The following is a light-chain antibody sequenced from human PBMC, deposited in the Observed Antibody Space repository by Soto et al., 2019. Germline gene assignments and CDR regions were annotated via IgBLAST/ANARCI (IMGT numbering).Light chain of an antibody. CDR3: KHSYSSPT. CDR1: QNIFTY. V-gene: IGKV1-39*01. CDR2: ATS. Sequence: DIQVTQSPSSLSASVGDRVTITCRASQNIFTYLNWYQQRPGQAPNLLIYATSNLQSGVPSRFSGSGSGTDFTLTISSLQPEDFATYYCKHSYSSPTFGQGTMVEIK. J-gene: IGKJ2*01.